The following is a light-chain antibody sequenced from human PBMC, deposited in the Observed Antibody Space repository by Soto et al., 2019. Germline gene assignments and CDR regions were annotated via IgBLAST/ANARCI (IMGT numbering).Light chain of an antibody. CDR1: SSDVGGYNY. CDR2: EVT. CDR3: SSYTTSTSFIL. J-gene: IGLJ2*01. Sequence: QSALTQPASVSGSPGQSITISCTGSSSDVGGYNYVSWYQQHPGKVPKLMIYEVTNRPSGVSIRFSGSKSGNTASLTISGLQAEDEAYYYCSSYTTSTSFILFGGGTKLTVL. V-gene: IGLV2-14*01.